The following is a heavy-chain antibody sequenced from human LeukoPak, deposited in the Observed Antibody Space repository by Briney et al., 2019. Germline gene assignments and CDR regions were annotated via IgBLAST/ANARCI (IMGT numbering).Heavy chain of an antibody. V-gene: IGHV5-51*01. CDR1: GYSFTSYW. Sequence: GESLKISCKGSGYSFTSYWIGWVRQMPGKGLEWMGIIYPGDSDTRYSPSFQGQVTISADKSISTAYLQWSSLKASDTAMYYCARRGYSYGLQKNDAFDIWGQGTMVTVSS. J-gene: IGHJ3*02. CDR3: ARRGYSYGLQKNDAFDI. D-gene: IGHD5-18*01. CDR2: IYPGDSDT.